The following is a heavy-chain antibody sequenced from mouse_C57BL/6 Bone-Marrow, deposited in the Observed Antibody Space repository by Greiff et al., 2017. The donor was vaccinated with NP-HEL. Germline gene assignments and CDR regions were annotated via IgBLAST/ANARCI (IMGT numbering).Heavy chain of an antibody. CDR3: ARNSGLRRVYYAMDY. D-gene: IGHD2-2*01. CDR2: IWPGGGT. J-gene: IGHJ4*01. CDR1: GFSLTSYA. Sequence: VHLVESGPGLVAPSQSLSITCTVSGFSLTSYAISWVRQPPGKGLEWLGVIWPGGGTNYNSALKSRLSISKDNSKSQVFLKMNSLQTDDTARYYCARNSGLRRVYYAMDYWGQGTSVTVSS. V-gene: IGHV2-9-1*01.